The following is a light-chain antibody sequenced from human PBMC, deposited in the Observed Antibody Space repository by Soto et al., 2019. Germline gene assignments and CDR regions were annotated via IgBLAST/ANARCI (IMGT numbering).Light chain of an antibody. Sequence: EIVLTQSPGTLSLSPGERATLSCRASQRVGNNYLAWYQHKPGQAPRLLIYGTSTRATGIPDRFSGSGSATDFTLTISRLEPEDFAVYYCQQYGSSPLITFGQGTRLEIK. CDR1: QRVGNNY. V-gene: IGKV3-20*01. J-gene: IGKJ5*01. CDR2: GTS. CDR3: QQYGSSPLIT.